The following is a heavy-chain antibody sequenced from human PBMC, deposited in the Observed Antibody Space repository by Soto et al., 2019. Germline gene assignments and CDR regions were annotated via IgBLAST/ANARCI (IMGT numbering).Heavy chain of an antibody. V-gene: IGHV3-7*03. Sequence: PVGSLRLSCAASGFTFSSYWMSWVRQAPGKGLEWVANIKQDGSEKYYVDSVKGRFTISRDNAKNSLYLQMNSLRAEDTAVYYCARVGYSYGPYYCYGMDVWGQGTTVTVSS. D-gene: IGHD5-18*01. CDR2: IKQDGSEK. CDR1: GFTFSSYW. CDR3: ARVGYSYGPYYCYGMDV. J-gene: IGHJ6*02.